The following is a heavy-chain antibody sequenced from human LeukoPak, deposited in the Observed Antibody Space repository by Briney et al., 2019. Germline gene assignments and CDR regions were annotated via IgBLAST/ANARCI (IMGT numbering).Heavy chain of an antibody. CDR3: ARDKTSGWYGVVDY. CDR1: GCTFSSYN. D-gene: IGHD6-19*01. V-gene: IGHV3-48*02. J-gene: IGHJ4*02. Sequence: GGSLRLSCAASGCTFSSYNMNWVRQAPGKGLEWISYISSSNTIYYADSVKGRFTVSRDNAKNSVFLQMNSLRDEDTAVYYCARDKTSGWYGVVDYWGQGTLVTVSS. CDR2: ISSSNTI.